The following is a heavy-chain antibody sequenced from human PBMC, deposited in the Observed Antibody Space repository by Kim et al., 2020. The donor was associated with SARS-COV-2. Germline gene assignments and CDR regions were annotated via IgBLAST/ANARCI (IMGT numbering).Heavy chain of an antibody. CDR1: GFTFSKHF. Sequence: GGSLRLSCAASGFTFSKHFMHWVRQAPGKGLVWVSRINSDGSDTTYADSVMGRFTISRDNAKNTVYLQMSSLRVEDTAVYYCTGFVGVDMAPHWGQGTLVTVSS. J-gene: IGHJ4*02. CDR2: INSDGSDT. CDR3: TGFVGVDMAPH. V-gene: IGHV3-74*03. D-gene: IGHD3-3*01.